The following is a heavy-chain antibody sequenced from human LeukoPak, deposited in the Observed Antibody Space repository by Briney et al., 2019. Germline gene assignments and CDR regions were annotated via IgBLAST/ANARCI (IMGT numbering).Heavy chain of an antibody. CDR1: GFTFSSYA. J-gene: IGHJ4*02. CDR3: AKVGWEYSGSYGGYYFDY. V-gene: IGHV3-23*01. CDR2: ISGSGGST. D-gene: IGHD1-26*01. Sequence: PGGSLRLSCAASGFTFSSYAMSWVRQAPGKGLEWVSGISGSGGSTYYADSVKGRFTISRDNSKNRLYLQMNSLRAEDTAVYYCAKVGWEYSGSYGGYYFDYWGQGTLVTVSS.